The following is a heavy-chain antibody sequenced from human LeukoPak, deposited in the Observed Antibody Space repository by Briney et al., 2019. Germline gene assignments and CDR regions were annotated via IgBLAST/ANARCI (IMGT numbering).Heavy chain of an antibody. CDR2: ITGDSETT. V-gene: IGHV1-18*01. D-gene: IGHD3-3*01. CDR3: ARVVVAVFGVMVHSNYFDS. Sequence: ASVKVSCKTSGYSFTNFGITWVRQAPGKGLEWMGWITGDSETTEYAQRFQGRISMTADTFTSTAYLELGSLTSDDTAVYYCARVVVAVFGVMVHSNYFDSWGQGTLITVSS. CDR1: GYSFTNFG. J-gene: IGHJ4*02.